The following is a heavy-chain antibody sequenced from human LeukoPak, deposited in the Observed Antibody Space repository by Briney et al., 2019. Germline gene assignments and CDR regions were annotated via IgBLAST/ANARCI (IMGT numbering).Heavy chain of an antibody. CDR3: ARYYDRSGYWSTPHFDY. CDR2: INNDGSTT. Sequence: PGGSLRLSCAASGFTFSSDWMHWVRQAAGKGLVWVSRINNDGSTTAYADSVKGRFTISRDNAKNTLYLQMNSLRAEDTAVYYCARYYDRSGYWSTPHFDYWGQGTLVTVSS. D-gene: IGHD3-22*01. J-gene: IGHJ4*02. CDR1: GFTFSSDW. V-gene: IGHV3-74*01.